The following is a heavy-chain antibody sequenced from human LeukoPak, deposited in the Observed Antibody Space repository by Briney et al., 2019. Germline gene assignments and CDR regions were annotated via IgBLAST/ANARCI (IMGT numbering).Heavy chain of an antibody. Sequence: PGGSLRLXCAASGFTVSSNYMSWVRQAPGKELEWVSIIYSGGSTYYTDSVKGRFTISRDNSKNTLYLHVNSLRAEDTAVYYCARVMRDLREGYDIWGQGTMVTISS. CDR3: ARVMRDLREGYDI. V-gene: IGHV3-66*02. D-gene: IGHD2-21*01. CDR1: GFTVSSNY. CDR2: IYSGGST. J-gene: IGHJ3*02.